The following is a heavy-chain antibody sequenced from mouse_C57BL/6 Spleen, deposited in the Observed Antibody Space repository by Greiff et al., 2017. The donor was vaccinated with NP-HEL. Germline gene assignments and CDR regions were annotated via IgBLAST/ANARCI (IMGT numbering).Heavy chain of an antibody. V-gene: IGHV1-55*01. Sequence: QVQLQQPGAELVKPGASVKMSCKASGYTFTSYWITWVKQRPGQGLEWIGDIYPGSGSTNYNEKFKSKAKLTVDTSSSTAYMQLSSLTSEDSAVYYCARRDSSGYVRNAMDYWGQGTSVTVSS. CDR2: IYPGSGST. D-gene: IGHD3-2*02. J-gene: IGHJ4*01. CDR3: ARRDSSGYVRNAMDY. CDR1: GYTFTSYW.